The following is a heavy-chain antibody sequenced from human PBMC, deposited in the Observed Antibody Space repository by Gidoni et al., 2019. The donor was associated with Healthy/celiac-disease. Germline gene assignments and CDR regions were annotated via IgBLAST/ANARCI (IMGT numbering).Heavy chain of an antibody. Sequence: STYYNPSLKSRVTISVDTSKNQFSLKLSSVTAADTAVYYCARLHDYVWGSYPQNWGQGTLVTVSS. J-gene: IGHJ4*02. D-gene: IGHD3-16*02. V-gene: IGHV4-39*01. CDR3: ARLHDYVWGSYPQN. CDR2: ST.